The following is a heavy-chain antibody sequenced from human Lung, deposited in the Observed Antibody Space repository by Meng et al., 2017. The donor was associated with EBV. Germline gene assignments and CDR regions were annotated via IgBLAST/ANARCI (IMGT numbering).Heavy chain of an antibody. D-gene: IGHD3-10*01. CDR1: GFTFSGFA. J-gene: IGHJ4*02. V-gene: IGHV3-73*02. CDR2: IRRKANNYAT. CDR3: TSRSY. Sequence: GQRGGSGGGLVHSEGPLHLCCADCGFTFSGFAKHCGRQLWGRGLGWVGWIRRKANNYATSFGASVEARLTISKHDSNITPYLQMNSLTTEDSAVYYCTSRSYWGQGTLVTVSS.